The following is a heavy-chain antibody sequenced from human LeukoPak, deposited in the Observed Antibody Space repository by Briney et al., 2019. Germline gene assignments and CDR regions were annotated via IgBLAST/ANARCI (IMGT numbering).Heavy chain of an antibody. J-gene: IGHJ4*02. CDR1: GGSFSGYY. CDR2: INHSGST. D-gene: IGHD3-3*01. V-gene: IGHV4-34*01. CDR3: ARGKARTYYDLWSGYQRDYFDY. Sequence: PSETLSLTCAVYGGSFSGYYWSWIRQPPGKGLEWIGEINHSGSTNCNPSLKSRVTISVDTSKNQFSLKLSSVTAADTAVYYCARGKARTYYDLWSGYQRDYFDYWGQGTLVTVSS.